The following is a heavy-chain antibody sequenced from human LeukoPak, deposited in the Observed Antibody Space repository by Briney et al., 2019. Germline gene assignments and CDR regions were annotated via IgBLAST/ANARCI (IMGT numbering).Heavy chain of an antibody. CDR2: IYYSGST. D-gene: IGHD4-17*01. V-gene: IGHV4-59*12. CDR3: ARYPHYGDHYGMDV. Sequence: SETLSLTCTVSGGSISSYYWSWIRQPPGKGLEWIGYIYYSGSTNYNPSLKSRVTISVDPSKKQSSLKLSSVTTADTAVYYCARYPHYGDHYGMDVGGQGTTVTVSS. J-gene: IGHJ6*02. CDR1: GGSISSYY.